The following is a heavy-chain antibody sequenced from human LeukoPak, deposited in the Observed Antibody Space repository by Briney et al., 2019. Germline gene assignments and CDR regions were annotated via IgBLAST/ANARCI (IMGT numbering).Heavy chain of an antibody. J-gene: IGHJ3*02. CDR1: GFTFSSYW. Sequence: SGGSLRLSCAASGFTFSSYWMHWVRQAPGKGLVWVSRISTYGSSTNSAGSVKGRFTISRDNAKNTLYLQMNSLRAEDTAVYYCVREYSSSSGRAFDIWGQGTMVTVSP. CDR2: ISTYGSST. CDR3: VREYSSSSGRAFDI. D-gene: IGHD6-6*01. V-gene: IGHV3-74*01.